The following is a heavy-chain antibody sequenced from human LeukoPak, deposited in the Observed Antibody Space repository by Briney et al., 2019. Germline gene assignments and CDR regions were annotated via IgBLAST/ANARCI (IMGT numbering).Heavy chain of an antibody. D-gene: IGHD2-2*02. V-gene: IGHV1-2*02. CDR1: GYTFTGYY. CDR3: ARSPRHDYCSSTSCYTFNMDV. CDR2: INPNSGGT. Sequence: ASVKVSCKASGYTFTGYYMHWVRQAPGQGLEWMGWINPNSGGTNYAQKFQGRVTMTRDTSISTAYMELSRLRSDDTAVYYCARSPRHDYCSSTSCYTFNMDVWGKGTTVTVSS. J-gene: IGHJ6*03.